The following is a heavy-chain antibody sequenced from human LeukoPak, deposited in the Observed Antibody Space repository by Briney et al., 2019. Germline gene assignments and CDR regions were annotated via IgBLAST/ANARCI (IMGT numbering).Heavy chain of an antibody. CDR2: IYPGVNT. V-gene: IGHV4-38-2*01. J-gene: IGHJ5*02. Sequence: SETLSLTCAVSGFSIITGYYWSWIRQPPGKGLEWIGNIYPGVNTYYNASLKSRVTISVDTSKNHFSLTVTSVTAADTAVYYCARFISSDRNWFDPWGQGTLVTVSS. CDR1: GFSIITGYY. CDR3: ARFISSDRNWFDP. D-gene: IGHD3-22*01.